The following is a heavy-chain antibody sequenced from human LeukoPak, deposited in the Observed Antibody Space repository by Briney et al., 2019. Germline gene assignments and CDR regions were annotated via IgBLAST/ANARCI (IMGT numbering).Heavy chain of an antibody. V-gene: IGHV3-48*03. CDR3: ARVLVGYFDY. J-gene: IGHJ4*02. Sequence: GGSLRLSCAASGFTFSNYEMNWVRQAPGKGLEWVSYISSSGSTIYYADSVKGRFTVSRDNAKNSLFLQMNSLRAEDTAVYYCARVLVGYFDYWGQGTLVTVPS. CDR1: GFTFSNYE. D-gene: IGHD1-26*01. CDR2: ISSSGSTI.